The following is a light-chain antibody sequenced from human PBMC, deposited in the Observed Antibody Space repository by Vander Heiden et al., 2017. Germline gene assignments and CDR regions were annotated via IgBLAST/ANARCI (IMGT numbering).Light chain of an antibody. Sequence: DIQMTQSPSSLSASVGDRVTIICRASQSISTYLNWYQHKPGKAPNLLIYGAPILQSGVPSRFSGSGSGTGFILTISSLQPEDFATYYCQQSDSTPLTFGGGTKVDIK. J-gene: IGKJ4*01. CDR3: QQSDSTPLT. CDR1: QSISTY. V-gene: IGKV1-39*01. CDR2: GAP.